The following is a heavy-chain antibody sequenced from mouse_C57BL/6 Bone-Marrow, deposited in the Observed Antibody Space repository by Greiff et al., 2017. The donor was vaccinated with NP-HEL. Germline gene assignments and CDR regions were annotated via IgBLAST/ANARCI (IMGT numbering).Heavy chain of an antibody. CDR3: ARYLGPYYDAVDY. J-gene: IGHJ4*01. D-gene: IGHD4-1*01. CDR2: IRNKANGYTT. CDR1: GFTFTDYY. Sequence: EVQLVESGGGLVQPGGSLSLSCAASGFTFTDYYMSWVRQPPGKALEWLGFIRNKANGYTTEYSASVKGRFTISRDNSQSILYLQMNALRAEDSATYYCARYLGPYYDAVDYWGQGTSVTVSS. V-gene: IGHV7-3*01.